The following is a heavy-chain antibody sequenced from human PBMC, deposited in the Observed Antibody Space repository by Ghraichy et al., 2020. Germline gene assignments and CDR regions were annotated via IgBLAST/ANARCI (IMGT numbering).Heavy chain of an antibody. CDR2: LFYIGNT. Sequence: SETLSLTCSVSGGSFVCSSYSWSWFRQPPGKGLEWIGSLFYIGNTYYNPSLKSRVTISEDTSTDQFSLWLSSVTAADTAVYCCVRRTVREMLTNVGCGTFESWGRGTLVSDSS. CDR1: GGSFVCSSYS. D-gene: IGHD4-11*01. J-gene: IGHJ4*02. CDR3: VRRTVREMLTNVGCGTFES. V-gene: IGHV4-39*01.